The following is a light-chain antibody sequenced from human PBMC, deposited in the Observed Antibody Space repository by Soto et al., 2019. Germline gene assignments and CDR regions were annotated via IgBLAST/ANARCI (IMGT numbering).Light chain of an antibody. Sequence: QPVRTPAPSGTGAPREGGPIFCYGRSSNIGSNYVYWYQQLPGTAPKLLIYRNNQRPSGVPDRFSGSKSGTSASLAISGLRSEDEADYYCAAWDDSLSEVFGTGTKVTVL. CDR1: SSNIGSNY. CDR3: AAWDDSLSEV. V-gene: IGLV1-47*01. J-gene: IGLJ1*01. CDR2: RNN.